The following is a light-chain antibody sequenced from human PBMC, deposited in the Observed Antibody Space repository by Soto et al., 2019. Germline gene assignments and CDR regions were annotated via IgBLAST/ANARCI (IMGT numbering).Light chain of an antibody. J-gene: IGKJ1*01. CDR2: GTS. CDR1: QSISSNY. CDR3: QQYGISPWT. Sequence: EIVLTQSPGTLSLSPGERATLSCRASQSISSNYLAWYQQKPGQAPRLLIYGTSSRATVLPDRFSGSGSQTDFILTISRLEPEDFAVYYCQQYGISPWTFGQGTKVEIK. V-gene: IGKV3-20*01.